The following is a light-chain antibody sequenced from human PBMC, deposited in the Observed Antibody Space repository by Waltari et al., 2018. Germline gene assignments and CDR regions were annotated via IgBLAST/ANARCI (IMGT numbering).Light chain of an antibody. V-gene: IGKV1-39*01. CDR1: QSISGH. J-gene: IGKJ1*01. CDR3: QQSLNTPWT. CDR2: AAS. Sequence: DIQMTQSPSALSASVGDRVTITCRASQSISGHLNWYQQTPGKAPKLLIYAASSLQSGVPSRFRGGGSGTDFTLTINSLQVDDYATYYCQQSLNTPWTFGQGTRVDIK.